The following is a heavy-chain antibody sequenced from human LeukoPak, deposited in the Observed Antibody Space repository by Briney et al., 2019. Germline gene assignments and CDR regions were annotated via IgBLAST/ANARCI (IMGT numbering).Heavy chain of an antibody. J-gene: IGHJ6*04. Sequence: GGSLRLSCAASGFTFSSYAMHWVRQAPGKGLEYVSAISSNGGSTYYANSVKGRFTISRDNSKNTLYLQMGSLRAEDMAVYYCARGDLVIGGATYYYGMDFGAKGPRVTVS. D-gene: IGHD1-26*01. CDR2: ISSNGGST. V-gene: IGHV3-64*01. CDR3: ARGDLVIGGATYYYGMDF. CDR1: GFTFSSYA.